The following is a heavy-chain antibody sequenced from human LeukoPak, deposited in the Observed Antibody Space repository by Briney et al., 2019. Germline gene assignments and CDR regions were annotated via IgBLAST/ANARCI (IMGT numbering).Heavy chain of an antibody. J-gene: IGHJ4*02. CDR1: GFTFSSSA. CDR3: AKQLGYCSDGSCYFPY. V-gene: IGHV3-23*01. Sequence: GGSLRLSCAASGFTFSSSAMSWVRQAPGKGLEWVSAISNNGGYTYYADSVQSRFTISRDNSKSTLCLQMNSLRAEDAAVYYCAKQLGYCSDGSCYFPYWGQGTLVTVSS. CDR2: ISNNGGYT. D-gene: IGHD2-15*01.